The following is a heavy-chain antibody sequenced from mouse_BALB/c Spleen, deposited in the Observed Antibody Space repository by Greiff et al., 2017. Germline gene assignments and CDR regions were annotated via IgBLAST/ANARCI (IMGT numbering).Heavy chain of an antibody. V-gene: IGHV5-9-4*01. CDR2: ISSGGSYT. CDR1: GFTFSSYA. D-gene: IGHD1-1*01. Sequence: EVKLMESGGGLVKPGGSLKLSCAASGFTFSSYAMSWVRQSPEKRLEWVAEISSGGSYTYYPDTVTGRFTISRDNAKNTLYLEMSSLRSEDTAMYDCARDFYYGSSYAMDYWGQGTSVTVSA. J-gene: IGHJ4*01. CDR3: ARDFYYGSSYAMDY.